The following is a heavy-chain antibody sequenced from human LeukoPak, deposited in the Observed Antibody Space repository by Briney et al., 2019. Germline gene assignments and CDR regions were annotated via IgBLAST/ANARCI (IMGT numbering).Heavy chain of an antibody. D-gene: IGHD2-2*01. CDR1: GFTLSSYW. V-gene: IGHV3-74*01. CDR2: INTDGRST. Sequence: PGGSLRLSCAASGFTLSSYWMHWVRQAPGKGLEWVSRINTDGRSTSYADSVKGRFTISRDNSKNTLYLQMNSLRAEDTAVYYCAKGRGSYCSGTSCPGDYWGQGTLVTVSS. CDR3: AKGRGSYCSGTSCPGDY. J-gene: IGHJ4*02.